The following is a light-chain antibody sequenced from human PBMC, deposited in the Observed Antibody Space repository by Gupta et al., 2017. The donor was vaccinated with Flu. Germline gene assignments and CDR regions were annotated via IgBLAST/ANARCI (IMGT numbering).Light chain of an antibody. CDR1: ESLIHSDGNTY. V-gene: IGKV2-30*02. CDR3: RQAEHWPYT. Sequence: DVVMTQSPLSLPVTPGQPASISCRSSESLIHSDGNTYLNWFQQRPGQSPRRLIYKVSNRDSGVPDRFSGSWSGTDFTLKISSVEPEDVGVYYCRQAEHWPYTFGQGTKLEIK. CDR2: KVS. J-gene: IGKJ2*01.